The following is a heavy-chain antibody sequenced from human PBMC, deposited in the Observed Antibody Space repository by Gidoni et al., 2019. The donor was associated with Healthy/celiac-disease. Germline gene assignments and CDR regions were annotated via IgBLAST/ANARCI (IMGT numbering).Heavy chain of an antibody. V-gene: IGHV5-51*01. CDR1: GYSVPIYW. D-gene: IGHD6-13*01. Sequence: EVQLVQSGAEGKQHGESLKISCRGSGYSVPIYWIGWVRQMPGKGLEWMGIIYPGDSYTRYSPSFQGQVTISADKSISTAYLQWSSLKASDTAMYYCARHITIAAAGTGWFDPWGQGTLVTVSS. J-gene: IGHJ5*02. CDR2: IYPGDSYT. CDR3: ARHITIAAAGTGWFDP.